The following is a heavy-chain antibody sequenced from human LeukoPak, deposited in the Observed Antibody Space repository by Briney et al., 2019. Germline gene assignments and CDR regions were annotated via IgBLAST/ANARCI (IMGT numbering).Heavy chain of an antibody. D-gene: IGHD3-22*01. CDR2: ITGSGGST. CDR1: VFTRSNYA. V-gene: IGHV3-23*01. CDR3: AKRGAPQGSYYDTSGYDDNWFDP. J-gene: IGHJ5*02. Sequence: GGSLRLFCGASVFTRSNYAMSWVRQAPGQGLEWVSAITGSGGSTYYADSVKGRFTISRDNSKNTLYLQMNSLRAEDTAVYYCAKRGAPQGSYYDTSGYDDNWFDPWGQGTLVTVSS.